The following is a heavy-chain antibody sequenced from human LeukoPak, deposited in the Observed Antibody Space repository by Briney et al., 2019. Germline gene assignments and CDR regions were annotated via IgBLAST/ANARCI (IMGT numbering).Heavy chain of an antibody. CDR2: IYYSGST. Sequence: SETLSLTCTVSGGSISSSSYYRGWIRQPPGKGLEWIGSIYYSGSTYYNPSLKSRVTISVDTSKNQFSLKLSSVTAADTAVYYCATPNYYDSSGIFPFDYWGQGTLVTVSS. V-gene: IGHV4-39*01. D-gene: IGHD3-22*01. CDR3: ATPNYYDSSGIFPFDY. CDR1: GGSISSSSYY. J-gene: IGHJ4*02.